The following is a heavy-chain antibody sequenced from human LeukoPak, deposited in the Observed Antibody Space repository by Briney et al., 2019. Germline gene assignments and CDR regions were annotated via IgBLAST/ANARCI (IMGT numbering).Heavy chain of an antibody. Sequence: ASVKVSCKASGYIFTSYYMHWVRQAPGQGLEWMGIINPSGGSTSYAQKFQGRVTMTRDTSTSTVYMELSSLRSEDTAVYYCALLTSTVTSPFDYWGQGTLVTVSS. V-gene: IGHV1-46*01. CDR3: ALLTSTVTSPFDY. CDR2: INPSGGST. J-gene: IGHJ4*02. D-gene: IGHD4-11*01. CDR1: GYIFTSYY.